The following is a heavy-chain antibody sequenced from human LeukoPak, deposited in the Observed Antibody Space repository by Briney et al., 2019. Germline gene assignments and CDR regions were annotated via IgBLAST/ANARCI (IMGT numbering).Heavy chain of an antibody. Sequence: GGSLRLSCAASGFTFSSYAMSWVRQAPGKGLEWVSAISGSGGSTYYADSVKGRFTISRDNSKNTLYLQMSSLRAEDTAVYYCVRSSSWYQYYFDYWGQGTLVTVSS. CDR3: VRSSSWYQYYFDY. J-gene: IGHJ4*02. V-gene: IGHV3-23*01. CDR1: GFTFSSYA. D-gene: IGHD6-13*01. CDR2: ISGSGGST.